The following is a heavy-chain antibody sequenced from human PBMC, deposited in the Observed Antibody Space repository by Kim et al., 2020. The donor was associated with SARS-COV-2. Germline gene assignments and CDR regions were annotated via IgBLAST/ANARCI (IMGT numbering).Heavy chain of an antibody. J-gene: IGHJ4*02. CDR2: ISYDGRQQ. Sequence: GGSLRLSCVDSGLNFSNYSMHWVRQAPGKGLEWVTLISYDGRQQYYADSVKGRFSISRDNSKNTLYLEMNSLRVEDTAMYFCAKSVDAKRWHLGYWGQGILVTVSS. D-gene: IGHD2-15*01. CDR1: GLNFSNYS. CDR3: AKSVDAKRWHLGY. V-gene: IGHV3-30*18.